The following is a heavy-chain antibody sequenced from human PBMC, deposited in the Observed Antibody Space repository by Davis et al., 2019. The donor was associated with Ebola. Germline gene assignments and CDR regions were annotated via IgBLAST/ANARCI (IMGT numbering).Heavy chain of an antibody. J-gene: IGHJ6*02. V-gene: IGHV4-59*12. CDR2: IYYSGST. CDR1: GGSFSGYY. D-gene: IGHD1-1*01. CDR3: ARGTLYYAMDV. Sequence: SETLSLTCAVYGGSFSGYYWSWIRQPPGKGLEWIGYIYYSGSTNYNPSLKSRVTISVDTSKNQFALKLSSVTAADTAVYYCARGTLYYAMDVWGQGTTVTVSS.